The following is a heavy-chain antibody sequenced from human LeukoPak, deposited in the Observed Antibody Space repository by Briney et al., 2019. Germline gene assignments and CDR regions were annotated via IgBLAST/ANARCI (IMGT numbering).Heavy chain of an antibody. CDR2: IIPILGIA. V-gene: IGHV1-69*04. CDR3: ARGEGRLRTFDY. D-gene: IGHD5-12*01. Sequence: SVKVSCKASGGTFSSYAISWVRQAPGQGLEWMGRIIPILGIANYAQKFQGRVTITADKSTSTAYMELSSLRSEDTAVYYCARGEGRLRTFDYWGQGTLVTVSS. J-gene: IGHJ4*02. CDR1: GGTFSSYA.